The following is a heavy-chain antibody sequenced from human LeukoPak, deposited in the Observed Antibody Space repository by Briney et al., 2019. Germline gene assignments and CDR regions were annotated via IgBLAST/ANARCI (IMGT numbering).Heavy chain of an antibody. CDR3: AKDRWGSCSSTSCYVGYYYYGMDV. Sequence: GGSLRLSCAASGFXFSSYAMSWVRQAPGKGLEWVAVISYDGSNKYYADSVKGRFTISRDNSKNTLYLQMNSLRAEDTAVYYCAKDRWGSCSSTSCYVGYYYYGMDVWGQGTTVTVSS. CDR2: ISYDGSNK. CDR1: GFXFSSYA. D-gene: IGHD2-2*01. J-gene: IGHJ6*02. V-gene: IGHV3-30*18.